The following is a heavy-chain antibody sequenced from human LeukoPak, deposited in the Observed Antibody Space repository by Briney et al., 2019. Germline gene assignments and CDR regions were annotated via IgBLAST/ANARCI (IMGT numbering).Heavy chain of an antibody. CDR2: FDPEDGET. V-gene: IGHV1-24*01. CDR1: GYTLTELS. CDR3: ATDINSGSYRVSFDY. D-gene: IGHD1-26*01. J-gene: IGHJ4*02. Sequence: ASVKVSCKVSGYTLTELSMHWVRQAPGKGLEWMGGFDPEDGETIYAQKFQGRVTMTEDTPTDTAYMELSSLRSEDTAVYYCATDINSGSYRVSFDYWGQGTLVTVSS.